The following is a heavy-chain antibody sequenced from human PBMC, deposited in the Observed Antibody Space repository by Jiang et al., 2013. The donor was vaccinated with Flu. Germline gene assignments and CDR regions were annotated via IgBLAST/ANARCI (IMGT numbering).Heavy chain of an antibody. J-gene: IGHJ4*02. D-gene: IGHD3-22*01. CDR2: INPNSGGT. V-gene: IGHV1-2*04. CDR3: ARANYDSSGYYSY. Sequence: GAEVKKPGASVKVSCKASGYTFTGYYMHWVRQAPGQGLEWMGWINPNSGGTNYAQKFQDWVTMTRDTSISTAYMELSSLRSDDTAVYYCARANYDSSGYYSYWGQGTLVTVSS. CDR1: GYTFTGYY.